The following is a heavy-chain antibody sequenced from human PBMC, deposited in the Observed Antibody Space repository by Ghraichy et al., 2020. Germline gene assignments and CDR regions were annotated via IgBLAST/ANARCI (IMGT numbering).Heavy chain of an antibody. CDR3: ANNVMDSTKNYGMDV. V-gene: IGHV3-21*01. Sequence: LSLTCATSGFTFSTYSMNWVRQAPGKGLECVSSISGSSIYIYYADSVKGRFTISRDNAKNSVYLQMNSLRAEDTAVYYFANNVMDSTKNYGMDVWGQGTTVTVSS. J-gene: IGHJ6*02. CDR1: GFTFSTYS. D-gene: IGHD2-8*01. CDR2: ISGSSIYI.